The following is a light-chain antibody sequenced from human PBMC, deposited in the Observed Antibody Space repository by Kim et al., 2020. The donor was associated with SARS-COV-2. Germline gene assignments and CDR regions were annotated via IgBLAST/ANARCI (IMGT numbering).Light chain of an antibody. J-gene: IGKJ1*01. CDR3: QQYGDLPPT. CDR1: QSRNNY. V-gene: IGKV3-20*01. CDR2: GAS. Sequence: EIVLTQSPGTLSLSPGERATLSCRASQSRNNYLVWYQQRPGQAPRLLIDGASNRATGIPDRFSGSGSETDSTLTISRLEPEDFSVYYCQQYGDLPPTFGQGTKVDIK.